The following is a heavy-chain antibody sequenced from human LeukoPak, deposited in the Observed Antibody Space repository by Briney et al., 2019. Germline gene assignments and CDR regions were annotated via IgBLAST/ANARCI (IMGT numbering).Heavy chain of an antibody. CDR3: ASDRYCSGSYCADY. CDR1: GFTVSSNY. Sequence: GGSLRLSCAASGFTVSSNYMSWVRQAPGKGLEWGSVIYSGGSTDSVDSVKGRFTISRDNSKNTLYLQMNSLRAEDTAVYYCASDRYCSGSYCADYWGQGTLVTVSS. V-gene: IGHV3-53*01. CDR2: IYSGGST. J-gene: IGHJ4*02. D-gene: IGHD2-15*01.